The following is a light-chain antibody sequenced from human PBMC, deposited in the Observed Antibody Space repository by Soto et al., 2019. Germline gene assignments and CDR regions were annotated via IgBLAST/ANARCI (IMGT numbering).Light chain of an antibody. CDR2: EVS. CDR3: SSYTSSSTI. CDR1: RSDVGGYNY. J-gene: IGLJ1*01. Sequence: QSALTQPASVSGPLEQSITIPGTGTRSDVGGYNYVSWYQQHPGKAPKLMIYEVSNRPSGVSNRFSGSKSGNTASLTISGLQAEDEADYYCSSYTSSSTIFGTGTKVTVL. V-gene: IGLV2-14*01.